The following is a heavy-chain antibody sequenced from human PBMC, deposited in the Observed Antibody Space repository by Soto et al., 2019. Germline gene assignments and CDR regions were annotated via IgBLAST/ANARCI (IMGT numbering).Heavy chain of an antibody. V-gene: IGHV1-18*01. CDR1: GYTFTSYG. CDR2: ISAYNGNT. CDR3: ARDRVLTYYDFWSGYSDAFDI. D-gene: IGHD3-3*01. J-gene: IGHJ3*02. Sequence: ASVKGSCKASGYTFTSYGISWLQQAPGQGLEWMGWISAYNGNTNYAQKLQGRVTMTTDTSTSTAYMELRSLRSDDTAVYYCARDRVLTYYDFWSGYSDAFDIWGQGTMVTVSS.